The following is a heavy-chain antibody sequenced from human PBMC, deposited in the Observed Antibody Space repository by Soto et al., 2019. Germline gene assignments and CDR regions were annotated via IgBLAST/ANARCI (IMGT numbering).Heavy chain of an antibody. V-gene: IGHV1-3*05. J-gene: IGHJ4*02. Sequence: QVQLVQSGAEEKKPGASVKVSCKASGYTFTSYAMHWVRQAPGQRLEWMGWINAGNGNTKYSQKFQGRVTITRDTSASPAYMELSSLRSEDTAVYYFARGSGYYYWDDYWRQGTLVTVSS. D-gene: IGHD3-22*01. CDR3: ARGSGYYYWDDY. CDR2: INAGNGNT. CDR1: GYTFTSYA.